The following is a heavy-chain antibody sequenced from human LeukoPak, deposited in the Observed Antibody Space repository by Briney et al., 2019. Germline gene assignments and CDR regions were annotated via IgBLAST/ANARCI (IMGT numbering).Heavy chain of an antibody. CDR3: VRGTGY. CDR1: GFTFSTYV. V-gene: IGHV3-64D*06. J-gene: IGHJ4*02. Sequence: GGSLRLSCSVSGFTFSTYVMHWVRQAPGEGLEYVSAISSYGDNTYYAASVKGRFTISRDNSKNTLYLQMSSLRADDTAVYYCVRGTGYWGQGTLVTVSS. CDR2: ISSYGDNT.